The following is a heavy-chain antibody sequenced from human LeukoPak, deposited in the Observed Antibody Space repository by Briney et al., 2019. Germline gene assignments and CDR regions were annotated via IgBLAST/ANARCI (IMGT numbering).Heavy chain of an antibody. Sequence: SVKVSCKASGGTFSSYAISWVRQAPGHGLEWMGGIIPIFGTANYAQKFQGRVTITADESTSTAYMELSSLRSEDTAIYYCANHCTRTSCHPPGNYYYYIDVWGKGTTVTVSS. CDR2: IIPIFGTA. J-gene: IGHJ6*03. D-gene: IGHD2-2*01. V-gene: IGHV1-69*13. CDR1: GGTFSSYA. CDR3: ANHCTRTSCHPPGNYYYYIDV.